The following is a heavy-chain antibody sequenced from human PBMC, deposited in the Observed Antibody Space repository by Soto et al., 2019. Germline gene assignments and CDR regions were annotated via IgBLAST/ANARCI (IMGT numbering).Heavy chain of an antibody. CDR3: ARDRHCSSTSCYASNYYMDV. J-gene: IGHJ6*03. CDR1: GYTFTGYY. CDR2: INPNSGGT. V-gene: IGHV1-2*04. D-gene: IGHD2-2*01. Sequence: ASVKVSCKASGYTFTGYYMHWVRQAPGQGLEWMGWINPNSGGTNYAQKFQGWVTMTRDTSISTAYMELSRLRSDDTAVYYCARDRHCSSTSCYASNYYMDVWGKGTTVTVSS.